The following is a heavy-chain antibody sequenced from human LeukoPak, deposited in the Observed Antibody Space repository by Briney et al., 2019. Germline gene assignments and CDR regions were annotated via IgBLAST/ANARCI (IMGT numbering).Heavy chain of an antibody. CDR1: GSRFTSYW. CDR3: ARLGREPNAFDV. CDR2: IYPGDSDT. D-gene: IGHD1-26*01. Sequence: GESLQISCKGSGSRFTSYWIGWVRQLPGKGLEWMGIIYPGDSDTRYSPSFQGQVTISADKSISTAYLQWSSLKASDTAMYHCARLGREPNAFDVWGQGRMVTVSS. V-gene: IGHV5-51*01. J-gene: IGHJ3*01.